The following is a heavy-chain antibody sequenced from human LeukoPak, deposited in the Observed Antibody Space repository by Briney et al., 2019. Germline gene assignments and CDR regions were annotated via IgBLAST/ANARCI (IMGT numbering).Heavy chain of an antibody. CDR1: GFTFSSYS. D-gene: IGHD1-26*01. V-gene: IGHV3-21*01. J-gene: IGHJ4*02. CDR3: ARDVGRGKPFDY. Sequence: GGSLRLSCAASGFTFSSYSMNWVRQAPGKGLEWVSSISSSSSYIYYADSVKGRFTISRDNAKNSLYLQMNSLRAEDTAVYYCARDVGRGKPFDYWGQGTLVSVSS. CDR2: ISSSSSYI.